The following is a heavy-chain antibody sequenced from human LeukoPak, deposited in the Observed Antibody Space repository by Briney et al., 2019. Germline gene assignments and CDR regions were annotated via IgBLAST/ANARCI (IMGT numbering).Heavy chain of an antibody. D-gene: IGHD3-22*01. CDR1: GFTVSSNY. J-gene: IGHJ3*02. V-gene: IGHV3-66*01. CDR2: IYSGGST. Sequence: PGGSLRLSCAASGFTVSSNYMSWVRQAPGKGLEWVSLIYSGGSTDYADSVKGRFTISRDNSKNTLCLQMNSLRAEDTAVYYCARYNTMIVAYAFDIWGQGTMVTVSS. CDR3: ARYNTMIVAYAFDI.